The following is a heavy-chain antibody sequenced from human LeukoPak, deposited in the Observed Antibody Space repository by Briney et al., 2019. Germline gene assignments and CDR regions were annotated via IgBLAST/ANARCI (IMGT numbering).Heavy chain of an antibody. D-gene: IGHD5-18*01. J-gene: IGHJ6*03. CDR1: GYTFTSYG. CDR3: ARHKEYSYGYYSYYYYMDV. V-gene: IGHV1-18*01. Sequence: GASVKVSCKASGYTFTSYGISWVRQAPGQGLEWMGWISAYNGNTNYAQKLQGRVTMTTDTSTSTAYMGLRSLRSDDTAVYYCARHKEYSYGYYSYYYYMDVWGKGTTVTVSS. CDR2: ISAYNGNT.